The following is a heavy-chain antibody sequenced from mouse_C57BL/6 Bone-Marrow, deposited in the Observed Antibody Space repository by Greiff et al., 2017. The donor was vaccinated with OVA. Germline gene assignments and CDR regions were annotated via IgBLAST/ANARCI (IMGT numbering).Heavy chain of an antibody. CDR3: ARIGDGYPFAY. CDR1: GFTFSSYT. J-gene: IGHJ3*01. Sequence: EVMLVESGGGLVKPGGSLKLSCAASGFTFSSYTMSWVRQTPEKRLEWVATISGGGGNTYYPDSVKGRFTISRDNAKNTLYLQMSSLRSEDTALYYCARIGDGYPFAYWGQGTLVTVSA. D-gene: IGHD2-3*01. CDR2: ISGGGGNT. V-gene: IGHV5-9*01.